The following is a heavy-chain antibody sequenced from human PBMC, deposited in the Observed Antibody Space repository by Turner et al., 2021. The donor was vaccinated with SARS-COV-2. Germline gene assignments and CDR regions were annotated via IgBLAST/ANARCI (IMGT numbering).Heavy chain of an antibody. D-gene: IGHD2-2*01. Sequence: QLQLHESGPGLVKPSETLSLTCTVAVRSITSSTYYWGWIRQPPGKGLDWIGSIFSSGCTYYNPSLKSRVTIAVDTSKNQFSLKLTSVTAADTAVYYCARSYHTYYFDYWGQGTLGTVSS. V-gene: IGHV4-39*01. CDR2: IFSSGCT. CDR3: ARSYHTYYFDY. CDR1: VRSITSSTYY. J-gene: IGHJ4*02.